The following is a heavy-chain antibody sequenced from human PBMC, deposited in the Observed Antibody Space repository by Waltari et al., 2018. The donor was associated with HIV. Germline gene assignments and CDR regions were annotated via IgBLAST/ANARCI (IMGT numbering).Heavy chain of an antibody. D-gene: IGHD2-21*02. J-gene: IGHJ4*02. CDR3: ARGGIAYCGGDCYSGENFDY. CDR1: GYTFTSYY. Sequence: QVQLVQSGAEVKKPGASVKVSCKASGYTFTSYYMHWVRQAPGQGLEWMGIINPSGGSTSYAQKFQGRVTMTRDTSTSTVYMELSSLRSEDTAVYYCARGGIAYCGGDCYSGENFDYWGQGTLVTVSS. CDR2: INPSGGST. V-gene: IGHV1-46*03.